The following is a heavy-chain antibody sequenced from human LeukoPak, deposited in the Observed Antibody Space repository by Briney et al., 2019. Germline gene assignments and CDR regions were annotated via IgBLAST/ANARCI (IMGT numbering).Heavy chain of an antibody. CDR1: GFTFSSYE. CDR2: ISESSVYI. Sequence: GGSLRLSCAASGFTFSSYEMNWVRHAPGKGLEWVSSISESSVYINYADSVKGRFTISRDNAKYSLYLQMTSLRAEDTAVYYCARSYYDSSGYPHSDLDYWGQGTLVTVSS. J-gene: IGHJ4*02. V-gene: IGHV3-21*01. D-gene: IGHD3-22*01. CDR3: ARSYYDSSGYPHSDLDY.